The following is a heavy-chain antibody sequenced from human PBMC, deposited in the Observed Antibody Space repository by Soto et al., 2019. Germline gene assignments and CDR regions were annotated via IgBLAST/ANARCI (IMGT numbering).Heavy chain of an antibody. D-gene: IGHD3-3*01. V-gene: IGHV3-21*01. Sequence: EVQLVESGGGLVKPGGSLRLSCAASGFTFSSYSMNWVRQAPGKGLEWVSSISSSSSYIYYADSVKGRFTISRDNAKNSLYLQMNSLRAEDTAVYYCARKYYDFWSGYYEEYYDYYYYMDVWGKGTTVTVSS. CDR1: GFTFSSYS. J-gene: IGHJ6*03. CDR3: ARKYYDFWSGYYEEYYDYYYYMDV. CDR2: ISSSSSYI.